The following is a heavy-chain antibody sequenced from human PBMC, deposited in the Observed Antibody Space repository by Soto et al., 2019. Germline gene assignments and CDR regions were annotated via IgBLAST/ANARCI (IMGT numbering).Heavy chain of an antibody. D-gene: IGHD1-26*01. CDR3: ARDGGRHSGGIDY. V-gene: IGHV1-69*01. Sequence: QVQLVQSGAEVKKPGSSVKVSCKASGGTFSSYSIHWVRQAPGHGLEWMGEIIPIFGTANYAQKFQGRVTMTADECTSTAYMALSSLRSVDTAVYYCARDGGRHSGGIDYWGQGTLVTVSS. CDR2: IIPIFGTA. J-gene: IGHJ4*02. CDR1: GGTFSSYS.